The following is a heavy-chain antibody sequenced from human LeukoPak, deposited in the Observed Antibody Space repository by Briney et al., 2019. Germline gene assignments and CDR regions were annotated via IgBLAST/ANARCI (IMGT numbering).Heavy chain of an antibody. D-gene: IGHD3-22*01. J-gene: IGHJ4*02. CDR3: AREWFEDY. CDR2: ISSRSNYI. V-gene: IGHV3-21*01. Sequence: GGSLRLSCAASGFTFSSYSMNCVRQAPGKGLEWVSSISSRSNYIFYADSMKGRFTVSRDNAKNSLYLQMNSLRAEDTAVYYCAREWFEDYWGQGTLVTVSS. CDR1: GFTFSSYS.